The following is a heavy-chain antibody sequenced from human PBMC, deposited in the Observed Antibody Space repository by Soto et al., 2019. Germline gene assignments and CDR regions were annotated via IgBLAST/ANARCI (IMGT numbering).Heavy chain of an antibody. J-gene: IGHJ4*02. V-gene: IGHV3-30*04. Sequence: QVQLVESGGGVVQPGRSLRLSCAASGFTFSDYAMHWVRQAPGKGLEWVTVISFDGKNKYYADSVKGRFTISRDDSKNTLYREMNSLRTEDTAVYYCAREILPSYCSRDCYPYFDYWGQGALVTVSS. CDR2: ISFDGKNK. D-gene: IGHD2-21*02. CDR3: AREILPSYCSRDCYPYFDY. CDR1: GFTFSDYA.